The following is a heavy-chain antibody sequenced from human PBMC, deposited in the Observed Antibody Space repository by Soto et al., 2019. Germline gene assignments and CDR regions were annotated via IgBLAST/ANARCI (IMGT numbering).Heavy chain of an antibody. CDR2: INHSGST. CDR1: GGSFSGYY. J-gene: IGHJ6*02. Sequence: QVQLQQWGAGLLKPSETLSLTCAVYGGSFSGYYWSWIRKPPGKGLEWIGEINHSGSTNYNPSLKSRITISVDTSKNQFSRKLSTVTAADTAVYYCARGARRRIGLMVYAYSYSYYYGMDGWGQGTMVTVSS. CDR3: ARGARRRIGLMVYAYSYSYYYGMDG. D-gene: IGHD2-8*01. V-gene: IGHV4-34*01.